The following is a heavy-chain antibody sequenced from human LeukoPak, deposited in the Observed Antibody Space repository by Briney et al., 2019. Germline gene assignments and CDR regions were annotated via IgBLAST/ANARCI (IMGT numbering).Heavy chain of an antibody. D-gene: IGHD3-22*01. Sequence: GSLRLSCTASGFTFGDYGVCWVRQAPEKGLEWVAFLRGKTYGAPAEYAASVKGRFTISRDDSKRIAYLQMNSLKTEDTGVYYCTRDPVDSYDSSGYLDHWGQGTRVTVSS. J-gene: IGHJ4*02. V-gene: IGHV3-49*04. CDR1: GFTFGDYG. CDR2: LRGKTYGAPA. CDR3: TRDPVDSYDSSGYLDH.